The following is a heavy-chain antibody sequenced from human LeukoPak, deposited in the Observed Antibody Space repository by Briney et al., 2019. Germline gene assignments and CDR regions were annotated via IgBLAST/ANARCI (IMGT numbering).Heavy chain of an antibody. CDR2: ISYSGST. D-gene: IGHD3-22*01. J-gene: IGHJ3*02. CDR1: GGSISSSNYY. Sequence: SETLSLTCTVSGGSISSSNYYWGWIRQPPGKGLEWIGSISYSGSTYYNPSLKSRVTISIGTSRNQFSLKVTSVTAADTAVYYCARVMVTMIVVVISAFDIWGQGTMVTVSS. CDR3: ARVMVTMIVVVISAFDI. V-gene: IGHV4-39*07.